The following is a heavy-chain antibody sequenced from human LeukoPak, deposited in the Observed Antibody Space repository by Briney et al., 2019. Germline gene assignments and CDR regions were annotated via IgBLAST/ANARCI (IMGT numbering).Heavy chain of an antibody. CDR3: AKEGAYSSGYYYGLNYFDY. V-gene: IGHV3-23*01. J-gene: IGHJ4*02. D-gene: IGHD3-22*01. CDR2: ISGSGGST. CDR1: GFTFSSYA. Sequence: GGSLRLSCAASGFTFSSYAMSWVRQAPGKGLEWVSAISGSGGSTYYADSVKGRFTISRDNSKNTLYLQMNSLRAEDTAVYYCAKEGAYSSGYYYGLNYFDYWGQGTLVTVSS.